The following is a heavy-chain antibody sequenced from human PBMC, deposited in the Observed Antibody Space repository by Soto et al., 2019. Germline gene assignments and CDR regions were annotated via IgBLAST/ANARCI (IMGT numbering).Heavy chain of an antibody. D-gene: IGHD3-3*01. Sequence: SETLSLTCTVSGGSISSGGYYWSWIRQHPGKGLEWIGYIYYSGSTYYNPSLKSRVTISVDTSKNQFSLKLSSVTAADTAVYYCARDFWSGYSRHYYYYGMDVWGQGTTVT. CDR2: IYYSGST. CDR3: ARDFWSGYSRHYYYYGMDV. J-gene: IGHJ6*02. V-gene: IGHV4-31*03. CDR1: GGSISSGGYY.